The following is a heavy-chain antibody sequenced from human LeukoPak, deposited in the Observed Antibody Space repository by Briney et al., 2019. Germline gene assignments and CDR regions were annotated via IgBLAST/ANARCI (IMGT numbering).Heavy chain of an antibody. J-gene: IGHJ6*03. D-gene: IGHD6-19*01. V-gene: IGHV1-69*05. CDR1: GGTFSSYA. CDR3: AREGAVAGTGLYYYYYMDV. CDR2: IIPIFGTA. Sequence: SXXVSCKASGGTFSSYAISWVRQAPGQGLEWMGRIIPIFGTANYAQKFQGRVTITTDESTSTAYMEMSSLRSEDTAVYYCAREGAVAGTGLYYYYYMDVWGKGTTVTVSS.